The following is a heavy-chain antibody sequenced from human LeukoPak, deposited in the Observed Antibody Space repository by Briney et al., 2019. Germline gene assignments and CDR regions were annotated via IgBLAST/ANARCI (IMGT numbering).Heavy chain of an antibody. CDR2: IIPISGTT. CDR3: ARKLRLGGNWFDP. Sequence: ASVKVSCKTSGGTFTSYAITWVRQAPGQGLEWMGKIIPISGTTNYAQKFQGGVTFTADESTSTAYMELSSLRSEDTALYYCARKLRLGGNWFDPWGQGTLVTVSS. J-gene: IGHJ5*02. V-gene: IGHV1-69*13. CDR1: GGTFTSYA. D-gene: IGHD1-26*01.